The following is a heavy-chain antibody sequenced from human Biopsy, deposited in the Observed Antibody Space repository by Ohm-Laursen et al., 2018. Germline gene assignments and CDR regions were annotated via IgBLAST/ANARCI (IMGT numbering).Heavy chain of an antibody. CDR3: ARNTGWYGDLYYFDY. D-gene: IGHD6-19*01. V-gene: IGHV1-46*01. Sequence: ASVKLSCKASGYSSTSYYMHWVRQAPGQGLEWMGMINPSGSTTSYPQIFQGRVTMTRDTSKRTVYMELSSLRSADTAVYFCARNTGWYGDLYYFDYWGQGTLVTVSS. CDR2: INPSGSTT. CDR1: GYSSTSYY. J-gene: IGHJ4*02.